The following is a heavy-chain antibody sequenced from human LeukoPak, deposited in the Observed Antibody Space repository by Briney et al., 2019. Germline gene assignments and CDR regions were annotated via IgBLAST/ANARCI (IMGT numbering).Heavy chain of an antibody. CDR3: AREYSGSYLGAFDI. CDR2: ISDSGANT. D-gene: IGHD1-26*01. V-gene: IGHV3-23*01. CDR1: GFTFSNYA. Sequence: GGPLRLSCAASGFTFSNYAMSWVRQVPGKGLEWVSTISDSGANTHYADSVKGRFTISRDNSKNTLYLQMNSLRADDTAVYYCAREYSGSYLGAFDIWGQGTMVTVSS. J-gene: IGHJ3*02.